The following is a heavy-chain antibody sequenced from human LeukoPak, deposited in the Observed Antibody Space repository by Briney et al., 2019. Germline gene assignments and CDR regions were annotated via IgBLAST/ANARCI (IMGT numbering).Heavy chain of an antibody. J-gene: IGHJ4*02. D-gene: IGHD3-10*01. CDR3: ASGSKRYYFDY. CDR2: ISGCGGST. V-gene: IGHV3-23*01. CDR1: GFTFSSYA. Sequence: GGSLRFSCAASGFTFSSYAMSWVRQAPGKGLEWVSAISGCGGSTYYADSVKGRFTISRDNSKNTLYLQMNSLGAEDTAVYYCASGSKRYYFDYWGQGTLVTVSS.